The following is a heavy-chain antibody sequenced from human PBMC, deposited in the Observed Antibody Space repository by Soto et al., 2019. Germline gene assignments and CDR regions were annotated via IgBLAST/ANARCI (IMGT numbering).Heavy chain of an antibody. CDR2: ISSSGNTI. V-gene: IGHV3-48*03. D-gene: IGHD3-10*01. CDR3: AKAPEWFGEPRFDY. CDR1: GFSFSSYE. J-gene: IGHJ4*02. Sequence: LRLSCAASGFSFSSYEMNWVRQAPGKGLEWVSYISSSGNTIYYTDSVKGRFTISRDNSKNTLYLQMNSLRAEDTAVYYCAKAPEWFGEPRFDYWGQGTLVTVSS.